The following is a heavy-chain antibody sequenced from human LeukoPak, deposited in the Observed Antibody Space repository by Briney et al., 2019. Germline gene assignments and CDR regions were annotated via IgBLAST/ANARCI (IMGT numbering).Heavy chain of an antibody. Sequence: VASVKVSCKASGYTFTNFDINWVRQATGQGLEWMGWMNPNTGNAGYAQKFQDRVTITWDASISTAYMDLNRLRSEDTAVYYCTTREIVVEPAATSLVRGVLWRSDFWGHGTLVTVSS. CDR3: TTREIVVEPAATSLVRGVLWRSDF. CDR1: GYTFTNFD. V-gene: IGHV1-8*03. D-gene: IGHD2-2*01. CDR2: MNPNTGNA. J-gene: IGHJ4*01.